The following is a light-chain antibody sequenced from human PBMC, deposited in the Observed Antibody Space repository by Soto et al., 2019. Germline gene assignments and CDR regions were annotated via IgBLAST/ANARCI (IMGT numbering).Light chain of an antibody. CDR3: CSYAGSSSWV. CDR2: EAS. J-gene: IGLJ3*02. Sequence: QAVVTQPASVSGSPGQSITISCTGTSSDVGSYNLVSWYQQHPGKAPKVMIYEASKRPSGVSIRFSGSKSGNTASLTISGLQAEDEADYYCCSYAGSSSWVFGGGTKLTVL. V-gene: IGLV2-23*01. CDR1: SSDVGSYNL.